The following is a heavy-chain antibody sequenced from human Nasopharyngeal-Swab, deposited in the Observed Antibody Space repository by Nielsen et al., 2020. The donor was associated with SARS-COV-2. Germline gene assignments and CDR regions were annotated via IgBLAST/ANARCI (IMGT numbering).Heavy chain of an antibody. Sequence: GESLKISCAASGFTFSSYGMHRVRQAPGKGLEWVAVISYDGSNKYYADSVKGRFTISRDNSKNTLYLQMNSLRAEDTAVYYCARDGSSSYDYWGQGTLVTVSS. CDR3: ARDGSSSYDY. CDR1: GFTFSSYG. D-gene: IGHD6-13*01. V-gene: IGHV3-30*03. CDR2: ISYDGSNK. J-gene: IGHJ4*02.